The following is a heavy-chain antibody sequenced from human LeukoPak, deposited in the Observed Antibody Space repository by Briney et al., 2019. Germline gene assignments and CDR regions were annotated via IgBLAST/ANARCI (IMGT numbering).Heavy chain of an antibody. Sequence: GGSLRLSCAASGFTLSTYDMHWVRQATGKGLEWVSAIGTAGDTYYPGSVKGRFTISRENAKNSLYLQMNSLRAEDTAVYYCARLTYAYGMDVWGQGTTVTVSS. CDR2: IGTAGDT. CDR3: ARLTYAYGMDV. CDR1: GFTLSTYD. D-gene: IGHD2-8*01. V-gene: IGHV3-13*01. J-gene: IGHJ6*02.